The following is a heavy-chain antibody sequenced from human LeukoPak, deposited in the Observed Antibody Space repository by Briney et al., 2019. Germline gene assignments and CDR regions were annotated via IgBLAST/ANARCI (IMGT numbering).Heavy chain of an antibody. J-gene: IGHJ4*02. CDR1: GFTFSSYA. CDR2: ISYDGSNK. Sequence: PGRSLRLSCAASGFTFSSYAMHCVRQAPGKGLEWVAVISYDGSNKYYADSVKGRFTISRDNSKNTLYLQMNSLRAEDTAVYYCAGGVFGSSGYYLDYWGQGTLVTVSS. CDR3: AGGVFGSSGYYLDY. D-gene: IGHD3-22*01. V-gene: IGHV3-30-3*01.